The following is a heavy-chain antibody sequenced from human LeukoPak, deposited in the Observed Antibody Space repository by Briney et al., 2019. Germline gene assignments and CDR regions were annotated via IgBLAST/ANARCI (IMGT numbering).Heavy chain of an antibody. J-gene: IGHJ4*02. D-gene: IGHD6-19*01. CDR2: IYHSGST. Sequence: SETLSLTCAVSGYSISSGYYWGWIRQPPGKGLEWIGSIYHSGSTYYNPSLKSRVTISVDTSKNQFTLKLSSVTAADTAVYYCARDHMTSIAVAGTSWIDYWGQGTLVTVSS. CDR3: ARDHMTSIAVAGTSWIDY. CDR1: GYSISSGYY. V-gene: IGHV4-38-2*02.